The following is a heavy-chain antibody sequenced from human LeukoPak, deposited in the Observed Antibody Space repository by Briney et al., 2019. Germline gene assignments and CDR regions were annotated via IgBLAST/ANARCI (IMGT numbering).Heavy chain of an antibody. CDR1: GFTFSSYA. D-gene: IGHD4-23*01. CDR3: ATRGTTVVTHYYYYGMDV. V-gene: IGHV3-23*01. J-gene: IGHJ6*02. Sequence: GGSLRLSCAASGFTFSSYAMSWIRQAPGKGLEWVSAISGSGGSTYYADSVKGRFTISRDNSKNTLYLQMNSLRAEDTAVYYCATRGTTVVTHYYYYGMDVWGQGTTVTVSS. CDR2: ISGSGGST.